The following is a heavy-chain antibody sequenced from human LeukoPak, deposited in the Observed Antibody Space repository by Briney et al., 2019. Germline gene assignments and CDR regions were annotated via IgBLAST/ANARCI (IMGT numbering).Heavy chain of an antibody. J-gene: IGHJ4*02. CDR3: ARGGGYSYGFDY. Sequence: PSQTLSLTCAVSGGSISSGGYSWSWIRQPPGKGLEWIRYIYHSGSTYYNPSLKSRVTISVDRSKNQFSLKLSSVTAADTAVYYCARGGGYSYGFDYWGQGTLVTVSS. V-gene: IGHV4-30-2*01. D-gene: IGHD5-18*01. CDR1: GGSISSGGYS. CDR2: IYHSGST.